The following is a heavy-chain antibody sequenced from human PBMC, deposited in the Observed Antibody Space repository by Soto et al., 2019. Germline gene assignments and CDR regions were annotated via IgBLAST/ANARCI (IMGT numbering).Heavy chain of an antibody. D-gene: IGHD4-17*01. V-gene: IGHV1-69*01. CDR3: RRMTTFLDF. J-gene: IGHJ4*02. CDR2: IIPKFSAS. CDR1: GASYSDYA. Sequence: QVQLVQSGAEVKKPGSSVRVSCKASGASYSDYAIAWVRQAPGQGLEWMGGIIPKFSASKYAQKFHGRLTITADESTSTAYMELNSLTYEDMAVYCARRMTTFLDFWGQGTLVTVSS.